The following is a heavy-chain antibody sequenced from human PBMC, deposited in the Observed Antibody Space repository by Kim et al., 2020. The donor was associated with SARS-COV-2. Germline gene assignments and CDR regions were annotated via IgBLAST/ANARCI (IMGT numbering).Heavy chain of an antibody. D-gene: IGHD3-10*01. CDR2: INSDGSST. J-gene: IGHJ4*02. CDR1: GFTFSSYW. V-gene: IGHV3-74*01. CDR3: ARGGAYGSGLY. Sequence: GGSLRLSCAASGFTFSSYWMHWVRQAPGKGLVWVSRINSDGSSTSYADSVKGRFTISRDNAKNTLYLQMNSLRAEDTAVYYCARGGAYGSGLYWGQGTLVTVSS.